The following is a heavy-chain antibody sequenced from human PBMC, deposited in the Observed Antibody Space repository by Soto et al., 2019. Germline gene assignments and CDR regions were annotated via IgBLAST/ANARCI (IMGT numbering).Heavy chain of an antibody. CDR3: ARDSPPPRE. Sequence: QVQLMQSGNEVKKPGASVRVSCKSSGYTFTSYYISWVRQAPGQGLEWTGWISAYNGNTNYAQKLQGRVTMTTDTSTSTAYMELRSLRSDDTAVYFCARDSPPPREWGQGTLVTVSS. CDR1: GYTFTSYY. J-gene: IGHJ4*02. V-gene: IGHV1-18*01. CDR2: ISAYNGNT.